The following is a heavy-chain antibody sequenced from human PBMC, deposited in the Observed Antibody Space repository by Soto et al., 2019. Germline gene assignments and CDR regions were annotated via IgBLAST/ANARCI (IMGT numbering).Heavy chain of an antibody. Sequence: KSSETLSLTCTVSGGSISSSSYYWGWIRQPPGKGLEWIGSIYYSGSTYYNPSLKSRVTISVDTSKNQFSLKLSSVTAADTAVYYCARSPIAAAGGTHWFDPWGQGTLVTVSS. CDR3: ARSPIAAAGGTHWFDP. CDR1: GGSISSSSYY. D-gene: IGHD6-13*01. CDR2: IYYSGST. V-gene: IGHV4-39*01. J-gene: IGHJ5*02.